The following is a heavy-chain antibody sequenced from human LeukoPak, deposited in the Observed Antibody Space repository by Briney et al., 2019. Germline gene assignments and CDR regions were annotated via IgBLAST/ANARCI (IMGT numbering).Heavy chain of an antibody. D-gene: IGHD3-22*01. Sequence: ASVKVSCKASGYTFTGYYMHWVRQAPGQGLEWMGGIIPIFGTANYAQKFQGRVTMTTDTSTSTAYMELRSLRSDDTAVYYCSRDYDSSGFYYYYGMDVWGQGTTVTVSS. V-gene: IGHV1-2*02. J-gene: IGHJ6*02. CDR3: SRDYDSSGFYYYYGMDV. CDR2: IIPIFGTA. CDR1: GYTFTGYY.